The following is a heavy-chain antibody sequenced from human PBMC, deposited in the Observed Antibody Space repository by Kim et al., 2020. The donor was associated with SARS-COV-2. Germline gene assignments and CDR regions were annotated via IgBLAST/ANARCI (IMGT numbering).Heavy chain of an antibody. D-gene: IGHD3-10*01. CDR3: ARSYYYGSGSYWGQNWFDP. Sequence: SETLSLTCAVYGGSFSGYYWSWIRQPPGKGLEWIGEINHSGSTNYNPSLKSRVTISVDTSKNQFSLKLSSVTAADTAVYYCARSYYYGSGSYWGQNWFDPWGQGTLVTVSS. CDR2: INHSGST. CDR1: GGSFSGYY. J-gene: IGHJ5*02. V-gene: IGHV4-34*01.